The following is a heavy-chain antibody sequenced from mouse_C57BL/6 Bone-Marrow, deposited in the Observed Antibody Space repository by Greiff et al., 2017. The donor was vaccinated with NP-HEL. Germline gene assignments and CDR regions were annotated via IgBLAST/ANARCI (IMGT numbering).Heavy chain of an antibody. J-gene: IGHJ2*01. V-gene: IGHV1-42*01. CDR1: GYSFTGYY. CDR2: INPSTGGT. CDR3: ARASWDYFDY. Sequence: VQLQQSGPELVKPGASVKISCKASGYSFTGYYMNWVKQSPEKSLEWIGEINPSTGGTTYNQKFKAKATLTVDKSSSTAYMQLKSLTSEDSAVYYCARASWDYFDYGGQGTTLTVSA. D-gene: IGHD4-1*01.